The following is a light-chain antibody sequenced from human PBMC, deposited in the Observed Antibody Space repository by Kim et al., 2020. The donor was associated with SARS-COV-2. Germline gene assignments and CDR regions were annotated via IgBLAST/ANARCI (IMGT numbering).Light chain of an antibody. J-gene: IGLJ3*02. CDR3: AAWDDRLSGRV. V-gene: IGLV1-47*02. Sequence: RVTISCSGSSSNIEKNFVYWYQQVPGTAPKVLIYVNNQRPSGVPDRISGSKSGTSASLAISGLRSEDEADYYCAAWDDRLSGRVFGGGTQLTVL. CDR2: VNN. CDR1: SSNIEKNF.